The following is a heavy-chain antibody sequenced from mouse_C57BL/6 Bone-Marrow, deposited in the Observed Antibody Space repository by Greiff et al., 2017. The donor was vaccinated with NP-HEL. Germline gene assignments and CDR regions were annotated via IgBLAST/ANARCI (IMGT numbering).Heavy chain of an antibody. V-gene: IGHV1-64*01. Sequence: QVQLQQPGAELVKPGASVKLSCKASGYTFTSYWMHWVKQRPGQGLEWIGMIHPNSGSTNYNEKFKSKATLTVDKSSSTAYMQLSSLTSEDAAVYYCARYDYYAMDYWGQGTSVTVSS. CDR3: ARYDYYAMDY. J-gene: IGHJ4*01. CDR1: GYTFTSYW. CDR2: IHPNSGST.